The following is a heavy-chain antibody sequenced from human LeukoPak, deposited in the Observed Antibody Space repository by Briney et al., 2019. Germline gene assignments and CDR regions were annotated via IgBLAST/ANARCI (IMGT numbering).Heavy chain of an antibody. CDR3: TRDQMNY. J-gene: IGHJ4*02. CDR2: IFSNGDT. CDR1: EFTVSRNY. V-gene: IGHV3-53*01. D-gene: IGHD5-24*01. Sequence: GGPLRLSCTASEFTVSRNYMLWVRQAPGKGLEWVSLIFSNGDTHYADSVKGRFTNSRDTSKNTVSLQMNSLRVEDTAMYYCTRDQMNYWGQGTLVTVSS.